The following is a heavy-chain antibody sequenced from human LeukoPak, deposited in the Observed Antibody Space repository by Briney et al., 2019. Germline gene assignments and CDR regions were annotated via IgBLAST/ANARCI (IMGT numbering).Heavy chain of an antibody. Sequence: QPGGSLRLSCAASGFTFSSYAMSWVRQAPGKGLEWVSAISGSGGSTYYADSVKGRFTISRDNSKNTLYLQMNSLRAEDTAVYYCAKENPGYSSSWYERAWENFDYWGQGTLVTVSS. CDR2: ISGSGGST. V-gene: IGHV3-23*01. D-gene: IGHD6-13*01. J-gene: IGHJ4*02. CDR1: GFTFSSYA. CDR3: AKENPGYSSSWYERAWENFDY.